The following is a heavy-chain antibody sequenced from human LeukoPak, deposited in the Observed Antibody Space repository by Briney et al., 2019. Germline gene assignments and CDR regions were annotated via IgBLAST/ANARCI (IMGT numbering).Heavy chain of an antibody. Sequence: GGSLRLSCAASGFTFSSLGMHWVRQAPGKGLEWVAVIWYDGSEKYYTDSVKGRFTISRDNSKNTLYLQMSSLRGEDTAIYYCARAGNAFDIWGQGTMVTV. J-gene: IGHJ3*02. V-gene: IGHV3-33*01. CDR3: ARAGNAFDI. D-gene: IGHD6-13*01. CDR1: GFTFSSLG. CDR2: IWYDGSEK.